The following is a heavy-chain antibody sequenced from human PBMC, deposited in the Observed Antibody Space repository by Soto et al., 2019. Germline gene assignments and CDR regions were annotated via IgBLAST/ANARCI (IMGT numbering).Heavy chain of an antibody. CDR3: ARGDGSGCPAF. CDR1: GFTLSTHW. J-gene: IGHJ4*02. V-gene: IGHV3-7*03. D-gene: IGHD3-22*01. CDR2: IKPDGSEK. Sequence: LRLFCAVSGFTLSTHWMTWVRQAPGKGLEWVASIKPDGSEKYYGDSVKGQFSISRDNSENSLYLQMNSLGVDDTAVYYCARGDGSGCPAFWGQGTLVTVSS.